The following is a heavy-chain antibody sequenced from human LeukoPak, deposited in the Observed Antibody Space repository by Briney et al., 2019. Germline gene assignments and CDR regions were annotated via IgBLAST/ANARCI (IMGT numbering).Heavy chain of an antibody. CDR2: MNPNSGAT. CDR1: GYTFTGNF. J-gene: IGHJ4*02. CDR3: ARGDGSSWYEY. Sequence: ASVKVSCKASGYTFTGNFMHWVRRAPGQGLEWMGWMNPNSGATSYAQRFQGRVTMTRDTSISAAYTELRSLRYDDTAVYYCARGDGSSWYEYWGQGTMVTVSS. V-gene: IGHV1-2*02. D-gene: IGHD6-13*01.